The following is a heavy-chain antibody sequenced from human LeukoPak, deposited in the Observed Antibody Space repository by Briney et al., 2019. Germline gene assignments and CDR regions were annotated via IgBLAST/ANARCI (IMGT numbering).Heavy chain of an antibody. CDR1: GSTFSSYA. V-gene: IGHV3-30-3*01. CDR3: ARASGTVY. Sequence: GGSLRLSCAASGSTFSSYAMHWVRQAPGKGLEWVAVISYDGSNKYYADSVKGRFTISRDNSKNTLYLQMNSLRAEDTAVYYCARASGTVYWGQGTLVTVSS. J-gene: IGHJ4*02. D-gene: IGHD3-10*01. CDR2: ISYDGSNK.